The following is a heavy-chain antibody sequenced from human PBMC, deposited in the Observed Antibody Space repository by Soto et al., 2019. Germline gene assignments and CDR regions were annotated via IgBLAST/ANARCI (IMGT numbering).Heavy chain of an antibody. D-gene: IGHD5-18*01. CDR3: ARGGQIWSS. V-gene: IGHV1-8*01. CDR1: GYTFTSYD. J-gene: IGHJ5*02. CDR2: MNPNSGNT. Sequence: ASVKVSCKASGYTFTSYDINWVRQATGQGLEWVGWMNPNSGNTDYAQKFQGRVTMTRNTSISTAHMELTSLTSEDTAVYYCARGGQIWSSWGQGTHVTFST.